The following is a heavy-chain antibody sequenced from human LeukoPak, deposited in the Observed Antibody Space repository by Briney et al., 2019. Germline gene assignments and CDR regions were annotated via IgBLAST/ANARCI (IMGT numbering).Heavy chain of an antibody. Sequence: GGSLRLSCAASGFTFSSYEMNWVRQAPGKGLEWVSYISSSGSTIYYADSVKGRFTISRDNSKNTLYLQMNSLRAEDTAVYYCAKDLDFWSGFFDYMDVWGKGTTVTVSS. CDR2: ISSSGSTI. D-gene: IGHD3-3*01. CDR1: GFTFSSYE. V-gene: IGHV3-48*03. J-gene: IGHJ6*03. CDR3: AKDLDFWSGFFDYMDV.